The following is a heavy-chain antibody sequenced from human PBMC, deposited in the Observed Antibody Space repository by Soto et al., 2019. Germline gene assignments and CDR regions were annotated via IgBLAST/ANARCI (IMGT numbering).Heavy chain of an antibody. D-gene: IGHD1-1*01. V-gene: IGHV3-23*01. CDR1: GFTFSSYA. CDR2: IGGSGTST. CDR3: AKEGYAESVGRRYDY. J-gene: IGHJ4*02. Sequence: EVQLLESGGGFVQPGGSLRLSCAASGFTFSSYAMRWVRQAPGKGLEWVSAIGGSGTSTYYADSVRGRFTISRDNSKNTLDLQMNSLRAEDSAVYYCAKEGYAESVGRRYDYWGQGTLVTVSS.